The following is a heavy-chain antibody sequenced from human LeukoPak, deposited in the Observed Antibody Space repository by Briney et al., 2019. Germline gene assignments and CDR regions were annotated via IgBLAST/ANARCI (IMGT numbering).Heavy chain of an antibody. Sequence: SETLSLTCTVSGGSISTYYWSWIRQPPGKGLEWIGFIHYSGSTNYNPSLKSRVTISVDTYKNQFSLKLSSVTAADTAVYYCARELFTGGYFDSWGLGTLVTVSS. CDR1: GGSISTYY. V-gene: IGHV4-59*01. CDR3: ARELFTGGYFDS. D-gene: IGHD2-8*02. CDR2: IHYSGST. J-gene: IGHJ4*02.